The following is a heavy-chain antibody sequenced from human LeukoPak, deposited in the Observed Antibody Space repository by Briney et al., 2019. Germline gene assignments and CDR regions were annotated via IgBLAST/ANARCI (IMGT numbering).Heavy chain of an antibody. D-gene: IGHD3-10*01. CDR1: GGSFSGYY. CDR3: ASTAAYGSGSG. J-gene: IGHJ4*02. Sequence: SETLSLTCAVYGGSFSGYYWSWIRQPPGKGLEWIGEINHSGSTSYNPSLKSRVTISVDTSKNQFSLKLSSVTAADTAVYYCASTAAYGSGSGWGQGTLVTVSS. V-gene: IGHV4-34*01. CDR2: INHSGST.